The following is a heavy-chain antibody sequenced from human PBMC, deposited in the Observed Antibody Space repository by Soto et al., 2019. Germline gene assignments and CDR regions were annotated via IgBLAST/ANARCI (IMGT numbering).Heavy chain of an antibody. CDR2: INHDGSLI. Sequence: PGGSLRLSCAASGFTFGQHPMTWVRQAPGKGLEWVAYINHDGSLISYVDSVKGRFTISRDNAKNSLYLQMNSLRVDDTAVYYCARDKALVVPSLVNSDYYYYAMDVWGQGTTVTVSS. CDR3: ARDKALVVPSLVNSDYYYYAMDV. V-gene: IGHV3-7*01. CDR1: GFTFGQHP. J-gene: IGHJ6*02. D-gene: IGHD2-2*01.